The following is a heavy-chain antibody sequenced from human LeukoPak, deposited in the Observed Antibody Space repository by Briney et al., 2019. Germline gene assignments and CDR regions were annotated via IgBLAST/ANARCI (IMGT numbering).Heavy chain of an antibody. Sequence: GGSLRLSCAASGFTFSNYWTHWVRQAPGKGLVWVSRINSDGINTSYADSVKGRFTISRDNAKNTLNLQMNSLRAEDTAVYYCARDLGQYYDTSDNWFDPWGQGTLVTVSS. CDR2: INSDGINT. CDR1: GFTFSNYW. J-gene: IGHJ5*02. D-gene: IGHD3-22*01. CDR3: ARDLGQYYDTSDNWFDP. V-gene: IGHV3-74*01.